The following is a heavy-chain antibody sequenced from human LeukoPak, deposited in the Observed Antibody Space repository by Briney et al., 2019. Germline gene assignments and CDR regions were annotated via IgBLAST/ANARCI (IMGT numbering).Heavy chain of an antibody. D-gene: IGHD2-2*01. V-gene: IGHV4-4*02. CDR3: AREGCSSTSCYGYYYMDV. CDR2: IYHSGST. J-gene: IGHJ6*03. CDR1: GGSISSSNW. Sequence: PSGTLSLTCAVSGGSISSSNWRSWVRQPPGKGLEWIGEIYHSGSTNYNPSLKSRVTISVDTSKNQFSLKLSSVTAADTAVYYCAREGCSSTSCYGYYYMDVWGKGTTVTVSS.